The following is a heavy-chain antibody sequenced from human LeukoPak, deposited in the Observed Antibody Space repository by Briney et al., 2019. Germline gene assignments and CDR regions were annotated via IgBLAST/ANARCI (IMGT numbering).Heavy chain of an antibody. CDR1: GYTFTSYG. CDR2: ISAYNGNT. J-gene: IGHJ4*02. D-gene: IGHD2-2*01. Sequence: ASVKVSCKASGYTFTSYGISWVRQAPGQGLECIGWISAYNGNTNYAQKLQGRVTMTTDTSTSTAYMELRSLRSDDTAVYYCARSTPYIVVVPAAPTFDYWGQGTLVTVSS. V-gene: IGHV1-18*01. CDR3: ARSTPYIVVVPAAPTFDY.